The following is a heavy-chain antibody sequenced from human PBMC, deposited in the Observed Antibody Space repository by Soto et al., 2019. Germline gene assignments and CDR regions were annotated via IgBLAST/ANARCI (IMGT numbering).Heavy chain of an antibody. Sequence: PGESLKISCKGSGYSFTSYWIGWVRQMPGKGLEWMGIIYPGDSDTRYSPSFQGQVTISADKSISTAYLQWSSLKASDTAMYYCATGGHSSGYYSNIFDYWGQGTLVTVSS. D-gene: IGHD3-22*01. CDR2: IYPGDSDT. CDR3: ATGGHSSGYYSNIFDY. CDR1: GYSFTSYW. J-gene: IGHJ4*02. V-gene: IGHV5-51*01.